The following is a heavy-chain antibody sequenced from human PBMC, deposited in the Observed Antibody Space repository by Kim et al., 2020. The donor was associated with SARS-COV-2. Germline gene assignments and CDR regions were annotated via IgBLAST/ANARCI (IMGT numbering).Heavy chain of an antibody. J-gene: IGHJ4*02. V-gene: IGHV1-69*01. D-gene: IGHD4-17*01. CDR3: ARSTHDYGDYFDY. Sequence: YAQKFQGRVTMTADESTSTAYMELSSLRSEDTAVYYCARSTHDYGDYFDYWGQGTLVTVSS.